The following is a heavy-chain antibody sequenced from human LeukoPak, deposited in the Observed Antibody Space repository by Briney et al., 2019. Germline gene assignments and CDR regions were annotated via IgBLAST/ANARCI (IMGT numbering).Heavy chain of an antibody. CDR2: ISAYNGNT. CDR3: ARVRHCSSTSCYRENWFDP. Sequence: ASVKVSYKASGYTFTSYGISWVRQAPGQGLEWMGWISAYNGNTNYAQKLQGRVTMTTDTSTSTAYMELRSLRSDDTAVYYCARVRHCSSTSCYRENWFDPWGQGTLVTVSS. D-gene: IGHD2-2*01. V-gene: IGHV1-18*01. CDR1: GYTFTSYG. J-gene: IGHJ5*02.